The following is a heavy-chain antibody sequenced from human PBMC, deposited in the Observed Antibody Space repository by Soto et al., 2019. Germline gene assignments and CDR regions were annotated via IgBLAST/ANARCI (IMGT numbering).Heavy chain of an antibody. J-gene: IGHJ4*02. Sequence: EVQLVESGGGLVQPGGSLRLSCAASGFTFSSYWMSWVRQAPGKGLEWVANIKQDGSEKYYVDSVKGRFTISRDNAKNSLYLQMNSLRAEDTAVYYCARGRGLRVCTNGVCHSRFDYWGQGTLVTVSS. CDR3: ARGRGLRVCTNGVCHSRFDY. D-gene: IGHD2-8*01. V-gene: IGHV3-7*01. CDR2: IKQDGSEK. CDR1: GFTFSSYW.